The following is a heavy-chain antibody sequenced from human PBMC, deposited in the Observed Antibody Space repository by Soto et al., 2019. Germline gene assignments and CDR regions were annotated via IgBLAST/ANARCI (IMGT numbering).Heavy chain of an antibody. D-gene: IGHD2-15*01. CDR3: ARDMVVVAATGLRYYYGMDV. J-gene: IGHJ6*02. CDR1: GLTFSSYA. Sequence: PGGSLRLSCAASGLTFSSYAMHWVRQAPGKGLEWVAVISYDGSNKYYADSVKGRFTISRDNSKNTLYLQMNSLRAEDTAVYYCARDMVVVAATGLRYYYGMDVWGQGTTVTVSS. CDR2: ISYDGSNK. V-gene: IGHV3-30-3*01.